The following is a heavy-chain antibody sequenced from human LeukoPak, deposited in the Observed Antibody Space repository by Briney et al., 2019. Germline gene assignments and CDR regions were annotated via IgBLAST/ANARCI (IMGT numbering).Heavy chain of an antibody. CDR3: ARVVERAAGLYYYYGMDV. J-gene: IGHJ6*02. V-gene: IGHV4-59*01. CDR1: GFTFSSYW. CDR2: IYYSGST. D-gene: IGHD6-13*01. Sequence: GSLRLSCAASGFTFSSYWMSWVRQPPGKGLEWIGSIYYSGSTNYNPSLKSRVTISVDTSKNQFSLKLSSVTAADTAVYYCARVVERAAGLYYYYGMDVWGQGTTVTVSS.